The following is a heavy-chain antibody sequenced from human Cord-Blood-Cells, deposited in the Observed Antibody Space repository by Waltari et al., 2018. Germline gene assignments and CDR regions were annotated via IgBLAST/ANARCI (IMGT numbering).Heavy chain of an antibody. D-gene: IGHD2-21*02. V-gene: IGHV4-59*01. Sequence: QVQLQESGPGLVKPSETLSLTCTVSGGSISSYYWSWIRQPPGKGLEWIGYIYYSGSTNYNPSLKSRVTISVDTSKNQFSLKLSSVTAADTAVYYCARESGGYDRGGDCYYYYYGMDVWGQGTTVTVSS. CDR1: GGSISSYY. CDR3: ARESGGYDRGGDCYYYYYGMDV. J-gene: IGHJ6*02. CDR2: IYYSGST.